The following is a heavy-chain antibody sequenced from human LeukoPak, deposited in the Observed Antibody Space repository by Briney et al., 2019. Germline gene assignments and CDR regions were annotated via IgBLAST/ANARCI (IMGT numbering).Heavy chain of an antibody. CDR2: TYYRSKWYN. V-gene: IGHV6-1*01. CDR3: ARGDIVTTIKGDHFDY. Sequence: SQTLSLTCAISGDSVSSNSAAWNWIRQSPSRGLEWLGRTYYRSKWYNDYAVSVKSRITISPDTSKNQFSLQLNSVTPEDAAVYFCARGDIVTTIKGDHFDYWGQGTLVTVSS. CDR1: GDSVSSNSAA. D-gene: IGHD5-12*01. J-gene: IGHJ4*02.